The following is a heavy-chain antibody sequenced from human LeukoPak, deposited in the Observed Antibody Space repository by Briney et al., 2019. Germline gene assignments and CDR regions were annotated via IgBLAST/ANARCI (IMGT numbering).Heavy chain of an antibody. CDR3: ARGHDYGDRLDAFDI. Sequence: SETLSLTCTVSGGSISSSSYYWGWIRQPPGKGLEWIGSIYYSGSTYYNPSLKSRVTISVDTSKNQFSLKLSSVTAADTAVYYCARGHDYGDRLDAFDIWGQGTMVTVSS. J-gene: IGHJ3*02. CDR1: GGSISSSSYY. D-gene: IGHD4-17*01. V-gene: IGHV4-39*01. CDR2: IYYSGST.